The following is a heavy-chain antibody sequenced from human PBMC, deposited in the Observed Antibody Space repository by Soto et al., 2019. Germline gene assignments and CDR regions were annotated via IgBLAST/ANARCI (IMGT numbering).Heavy chain of an antibody. CDR1: GFTVSSNY. CDR2: IYSGGST. Sequence: GGSLRLSCAASGFTVSSNYMSWVRQAPGKGLEWVSVIYSGGSTYYADSVKGRFTISRDNSKNTLYLQMNSLRAEDRAVYYCARDSYYYGMDVWGQGTTVTVSS. CDR3: ARDSYYYGMDV. V-gene: IGHV3-53*01. J-gene: IGHJ6*02.